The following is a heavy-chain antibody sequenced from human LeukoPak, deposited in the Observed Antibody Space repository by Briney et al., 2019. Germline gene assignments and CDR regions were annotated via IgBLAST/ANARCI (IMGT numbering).Heavy chain of an antibody. V-gene: IGHV3-74*01. CDR3: ASLYDFWSGYSNDAFDI. CDR1: GFTFSSYW. Sequence: AGGSLRLSCAASGFTFSSYWMHWVRQAPGKGLVWVSRINTDGSSTSYADSVKGRFTISRDNAKNTLYLQMNSLRAEDTAVYYCASLYDFWSGYSNDAFDIWGQGTMVTVSS. D-gene: IGHD3-3*01. J-gene: IGHJ3*02. CDR2: INTDGSST.